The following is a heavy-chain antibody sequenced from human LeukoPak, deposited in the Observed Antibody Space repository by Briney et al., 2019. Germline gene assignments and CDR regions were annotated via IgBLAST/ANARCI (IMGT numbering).Heavy chain of an antibody. V-gene: IGHV3-21*01. CDR3: ARESGYDRHSYYYYGMDV. Sequence: GGSLRLSCAASGFTFSSYSMNWVRQAPGKGLERVSSISSSSSYIYYADSVKGRFTISRDNAKNSLYLQMNSLRAEDTAVYYCARESGYDRHSYYYYGMDVWGQGTTVTVSS. D-gene: IGHD5-12*01. J-gene: IGHJ6*02. CDR1: GFTFSSYS. CDR2: ISSSSSYI.